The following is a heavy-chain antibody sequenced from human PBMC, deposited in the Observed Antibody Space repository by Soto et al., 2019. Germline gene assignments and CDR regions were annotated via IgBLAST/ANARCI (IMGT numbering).Heavy chain of an antibody. D-gene: IGHD2-15*01. Sequence: QVQLVQSGAEVKKPGSSVKVSCKASGGTFSSYAVSWVRQAPGQGLEWVGTIIPVFGTTNYTHTFQGRVTITADESTSTAYMEVSSLRSEDTAVYYCAGAPIGVVVATSFYYYYYMDVWGRGTTVTVSS. J-gene: IGHJ6*02. V-gene: IGHV1-69*18. CDR2: IIPVFGTT. CDR3: AGAPIGVVVATSFYYYYYMDV. CDR1: GGTFSSYA.